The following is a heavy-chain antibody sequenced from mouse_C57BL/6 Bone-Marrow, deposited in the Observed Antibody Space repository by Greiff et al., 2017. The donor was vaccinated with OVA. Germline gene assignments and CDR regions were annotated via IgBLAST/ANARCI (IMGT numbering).Heavy chain of an antibody. V-gene: IGHV1-9*01. Sequence: QVQLQQSGAELMKSGASVKLSCQATGYTFTGYWIAWVKQRPGPGLEWIGEILPGSGSTNYNEKFKGKATFTADTSSNTAYMQLSSLTTEDSAIYYCARDGYYDYFDYWGQGTTLTVSS. CDR2: ILPGSGST. CDR1: GYTFTGYW. D-gene: IGHD2-3*01. J-gene: IGHJ2*01. CDR3: ARDGYYDYFDY.